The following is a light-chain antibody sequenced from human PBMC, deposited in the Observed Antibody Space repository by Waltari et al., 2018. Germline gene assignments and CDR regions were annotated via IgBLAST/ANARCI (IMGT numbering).Light chain of an antibody. V-gene: IGKV1-33*01. CDR1: QDIYNS. CDR3: KQYDTPLC. J-gene: IGKJ4*01. Sequence: TRQEKQDIYNSLNWDQQNPWKAPNLLFYVASNLEPGVLSRFSGSGSETDFTFTISSLQPDDFATYYCKQYDTPLCFGGGTKVAIK. CDR2: VAS.